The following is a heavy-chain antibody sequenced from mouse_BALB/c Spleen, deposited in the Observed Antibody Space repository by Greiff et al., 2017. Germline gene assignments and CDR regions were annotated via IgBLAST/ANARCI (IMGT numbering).Heavy chain of an antibody. CDR3: ARYYYGYEMSFDY. V-gene: IGHV1-55*01. CDR1: GYNFTSYW. CDR2: IYPGSGST. D-gene: IGHD1-2*01. Sequence: QVQLQQPGAELVKPGTSVKLSCKASGYNFTSYWINWVKLRPGQGLEWIGDIYPGSGSTNYNEKFKSKATLTVDTSSSTAYMQLSSLASEDSALYSCARYYYGYEMSFDYWGQGTTLTVSS. J-gene: IGHJ2*01.